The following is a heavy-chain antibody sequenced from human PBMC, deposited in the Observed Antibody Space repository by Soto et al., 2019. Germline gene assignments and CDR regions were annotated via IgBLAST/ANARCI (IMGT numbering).Heavy chain of an antibody. CDR3: AKARKSYNCNYHYFDY. Sequence: PGGSLRLSCAASGFTFSIYGMHWVRQAHGKGMEWVAVISYDGSNKYYADSVKGRFTISRDKSKNTMYLQMNSLRAEDSAVYSCAKARKSYNCNYHYFDYCGLGTQVTVSS. CDR2: ISYDGSNK. D-gene: IGHD1-7*01. J-gene: IGHJ4*02. CDR1: GFTFSIYG. V-gene: IGHV3-30*18.